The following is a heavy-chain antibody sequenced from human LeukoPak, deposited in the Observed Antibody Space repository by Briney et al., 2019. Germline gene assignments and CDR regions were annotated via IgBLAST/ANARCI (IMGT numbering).Heavy chain of an antibody. Sequence: GGSLRLSCAASGFTFSDYWVTSVRQAPGKGLGLVANIKPEGREKYYVDSVKGRFTISRDNAKNSRYLEMNSLRGDDTAVYYCASYLYWWSDLGYWGQGTLVTVSS. CDR1: GFTFSDYW. CDR2: IKPEGREK. J-gene: IGHJ4*02. D-gene: IGHD2-8*02. CDR3: ASYLYWWSDLGY. V-gene: IGHV3-7*01.